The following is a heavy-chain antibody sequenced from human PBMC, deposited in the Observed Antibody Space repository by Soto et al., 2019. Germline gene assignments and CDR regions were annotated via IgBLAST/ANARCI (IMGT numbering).Heavy chain of an antibody. CDR2: ISSSGSTI. Sequence: QVQLVESGGGLVKPGGSLRLSCAASGFAFSDPYMSWIRQAPGKGLAWISYISSSGSTIYYADSVKGRFTISRDNAKKSLYLQMDSLTADDTAVYYCARGGASVTTPFDYWGQGTPVTVSS. J-gene: IGHJ4*02. D-gene: IGHD4-17*01. V-gene: IGHV3-11*01. CDR3: ARGGASVTTPFDY. CDR1: GFAFSDPY.